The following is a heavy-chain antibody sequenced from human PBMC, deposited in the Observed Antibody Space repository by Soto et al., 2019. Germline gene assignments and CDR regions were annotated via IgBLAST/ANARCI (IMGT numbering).Heavy chain of an antibody. J-gene: IGHJ6*02. V-gene: IGHV3-13*01. CDR1: GFSFSSYD. Sequence: EVQLVESGGGLVQTGGSLRLSCEGSGFSFSSYDMHWVRQAAGKRLEWVAAIGADGDTYYSDSVKVRLTISRENTKNSLYLQMNSLRNGDTGVYHCAKARLYYYYGMDVWGQGTMVTVSS. CDR3: AKARLYYYYGMDV. CDR2: IGADGDT.